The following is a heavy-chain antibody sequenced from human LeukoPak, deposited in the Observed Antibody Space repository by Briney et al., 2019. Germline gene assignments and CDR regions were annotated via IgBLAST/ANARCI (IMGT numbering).Heavy chain of an antibody. CDR1: GFTFSSYG. Sequence: AGGALRLSCAASGFTFSSYGMHWVRQAQGKGLEWVAFIRYDGSNKYYADSVKGRFTISRDNSKNTLYLQMNSLRAEDTAVYYCAKGRDTIFGVVPAYYFDYWGQGTLVTVSS. CDR3: AKGRDTIFGVVPAYYFDY. J-gene: IGHJ4*02. D-gene: IGHD3-3*01. CDR2: IRYDGSNK. V-gene: IGHV3-30*02.